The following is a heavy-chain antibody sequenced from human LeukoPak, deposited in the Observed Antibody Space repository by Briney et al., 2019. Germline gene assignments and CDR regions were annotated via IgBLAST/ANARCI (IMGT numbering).Heavy chain of an antibody. V-gene: IGHV3-23*01. J-gene: IGHJ4*02. CDR2: ISGSGGST. Sequence: GGSLRLSCAASGFTFSSYAMSWVRQAPGKGLEWVSAISGSGGSTYYADSAKGRFTISRDNCKNTPYLQMNSLRAEDTAVYYCAKATGDSSGWYGLGYYFDYWGQGTLVTVSS. CDR3: AKATGDSSGWYGLGYYFDY. D-gene: IGHD6-19*01. CDR1: GFTFSSYA.